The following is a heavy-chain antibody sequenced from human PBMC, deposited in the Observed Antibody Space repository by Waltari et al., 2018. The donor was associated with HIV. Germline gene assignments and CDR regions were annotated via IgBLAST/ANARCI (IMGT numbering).Heavy chain of an antibody. V-gene: IGHV1-3*01. CDR2: INAGNGNT. Sequence: QVQLVQSGAEVKKPGASVKVSCKASGYTFTSYAMHWVRQAPGQRLEWMGWINAGNGNTKYSQKFQGRVTITRDTSASTAYMELSSLRSEDTAVYYCARDYGDYEYWFDPWGQGTLVTVSS. D-gene: IGHD4-17*01. J-gene: IGHJ5*02. CDR3: ARDYGDYEYWFDP. CDR1: GYTFTSYA.